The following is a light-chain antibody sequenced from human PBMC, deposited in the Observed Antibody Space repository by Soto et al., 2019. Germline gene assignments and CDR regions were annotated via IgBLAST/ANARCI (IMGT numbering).Light chain of an antibody. CDR3: QHYDNSPLT. CDR2: GAS. CDR1: QSVNSRH. V-gene: IGKV3-20*01. Sequence: VVLTQSPATLSLSPGERATLSCRASQSVNSRHFVWYQQKLGQAPRLLLYGASTRAIGIPDRFSGSGSGTDFTLTITRLEPEDFAVYYCQHYDNSPLTFGGVTKVEI. J-gene: IGKJ4*01.